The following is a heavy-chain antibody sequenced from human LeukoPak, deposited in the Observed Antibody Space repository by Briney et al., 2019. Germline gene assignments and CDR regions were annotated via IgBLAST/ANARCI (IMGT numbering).Heavy chain of an antibody. J-gene: IGHJ4*02. CDR1: GFTFSSYA. Sequence: GGSLSLSCAASGFTFSSYAMSWVRQAPGKGLEWVSAISGSGGSTYYADSVKGRFTISRDNSKNTLYLQMNSLRAEDTAVYYCAKDRVYGDRRGENYFDYWGQGTLVTVSS. V-gene: IGHV3-23*01. CDR2: ISGSGGST. D-gene: IGHD4-17*01. CDR3: AKDRVYGDRRGENYFDY.